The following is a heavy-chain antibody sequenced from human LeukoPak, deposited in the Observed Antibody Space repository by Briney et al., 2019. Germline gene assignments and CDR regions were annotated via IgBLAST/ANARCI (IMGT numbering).Heavy chain of an antibody. Sequence: GGSLRLSCAASGFTFSSYWMSWVRQAPGKGLEWVANIKQDGSEKYYVDSVKGRFTISRDNAKNSLYLQMNSLRAEDTAVYYCARAEWELPSYYFDYWGQGTLVTVSS. CDR3: ARAEWELPSYYFDY. J-gene: IGHJ4*02. CDR1: GFTFSSYW. CDR2: IKQDGSEK. V-gene: IGHV3-7*04. D-gene: IGHD1-26*01.